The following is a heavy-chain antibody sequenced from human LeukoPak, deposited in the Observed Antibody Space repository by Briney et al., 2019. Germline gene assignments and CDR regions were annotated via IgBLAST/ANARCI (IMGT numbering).Heavy chain of an antibody. Sequence: SETLSLTCTVSGGSISRYYWSWIRQPPGKGLEWVGYIYYSGSTNYNPSLKSRVTISVDTYKNQFSLKLSSVTAADTAVYYCARDDWNDVLDYWGQGTLVTASS. V-gene: IGHV4-59*01. J-gene: IGHJ4*02. CDR2: IYYSGST. CDR1: GGSISRYY. CDR3: ARDDWNDVLDY. D-gene: IGHD1-1*01.